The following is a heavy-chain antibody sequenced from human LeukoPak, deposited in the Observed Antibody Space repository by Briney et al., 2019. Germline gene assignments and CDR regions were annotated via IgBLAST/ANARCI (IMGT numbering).Heavy chain of an antibody. CDR2: IYSGGST. J-gene: IGHJ3*02. V-gene: IGHV3-53*01. CDR3: ARVVAVAGRTYAFDI. CDR1: GFTVSSNY. Sequence: PGGSLRLSCAASGFTVSSNYMSWVRQAPGKGLEWVSVIYSGGSTYYADSVKGRFTISRDNSKNTLYLQMNSLRAGDTAVYYCARVVAVAGRTYAFDIWGQGTMVTVSS. D-gene: IGHD6-19*01.